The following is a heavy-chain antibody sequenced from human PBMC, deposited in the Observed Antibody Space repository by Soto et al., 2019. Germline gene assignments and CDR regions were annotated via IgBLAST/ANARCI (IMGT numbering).Heavy chain of an antibody. CDR3: ARIPDPYSNGWYVFDS. Sequence: PSETLSLTCTVSGGSISNYHWSWIRQPPGKGLEWIGYIYYGGATNYNPYLQSRVTISVDTSKNQFSLKMISVTAADTTVYYCARIPDPYSNGWYVFDSWGQGTLVTVSS. CDR1: GGSISNYH. D-gene: IGHD6-19*01. CDR2: IYYGGAT. J-gene: IGHJ4*02. V-gene: IGHV4-59*01.